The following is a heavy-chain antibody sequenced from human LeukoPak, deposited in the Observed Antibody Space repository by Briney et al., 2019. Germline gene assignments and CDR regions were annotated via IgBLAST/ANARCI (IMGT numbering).Heavy chain of an antibody. CDR3: ARRRRIVGATGDFDY. J-gene: IGHJ4*02. V-gene: IGHV5-51*01. Sequence: GESLQISCKGSGYSFTSYWIGWVRQVPGKGLEWMGIIYPGDSDTRYSPSFQGQVTISADKSISTAYLQWSSLKASDTAMYYCARRRRIVGATGDFDYWGQGTLVTVSS. CDR2: IYPGDSDT. CDR1: GYSFTSYW. D-gene: IGHD1-26*01.